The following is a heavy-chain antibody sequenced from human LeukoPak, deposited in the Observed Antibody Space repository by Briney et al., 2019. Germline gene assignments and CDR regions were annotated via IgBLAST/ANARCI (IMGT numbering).Heavy chain of an antibody. D-gene: IGHD5-18*01. V-gene: IGHV3-7*01. CDR3: ARGGTRGYSPSDY. CDR1: GFTFNSYW. J-gene: IGHJ4*02. Sequence: GGSLRLSCAASGFTFNSYWMTWLRQAPGKGLEWVANIKQDGSEKYYVDSVKGRFTISRDNARNSVYLQMNSLRAEDTAVYYCARGGTRGYSPSDYWGQGTQVTVPS. CDR2: IKQDGSEK.